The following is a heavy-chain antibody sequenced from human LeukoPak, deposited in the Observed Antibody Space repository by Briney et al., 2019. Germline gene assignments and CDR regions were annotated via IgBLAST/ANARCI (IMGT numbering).Heavy chain of an antibody. D-gene: IGHD5-12*01. CDR1: GFTFSTYT. CDR3: ASSGYDLDWYFDL. Sequence: GGSLRLSCAASGFTFSTYTINWVRQAPGKGLQWVSSMSSSGDSIHLADSVKGRFPISRDSANNSLYLQMNSLGAEDTAVYYCASSGYDLDWYFDLWGRGTPVTVSS. J-gene: IGHJ2*01. CDR2: MSSSGDSI. V-gene: IGHV3-21*01.